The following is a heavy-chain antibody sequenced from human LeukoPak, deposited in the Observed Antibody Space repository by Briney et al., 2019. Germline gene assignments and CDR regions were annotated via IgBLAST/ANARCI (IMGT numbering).Heavy chain of an antibody. J-gene: IGHJ4*02. CDR1: GFTFSSYA. V-gene: IGHV3-23*01. CDR3: AKDTSSSSIFDY. D-gene: IGHD6-6*01. CDR2: ISGSGGST. Sequence: PGGSPRLSCAASGFTFSSYAMSWVRQAPGKGLEWVSAISGSGGSTYYADSVKGRFTISRDNSKNTLYLQMNSLRAEDTAVYYCAKDTSSSSIFDYWGQGTLVTVSS.